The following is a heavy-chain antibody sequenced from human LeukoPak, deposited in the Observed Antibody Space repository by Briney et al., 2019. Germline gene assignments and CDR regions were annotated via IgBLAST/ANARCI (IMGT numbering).Heavy chain of an antibody. CDR1: GFTFSGSG. CDR2: IWYDGSHQ. Sequence: GGSLRLSCAASGFTFSGSGMHWVRQAPGKGLEWVAVIWYDGSHQYYADSVKGRFTISRDNSKNTLDLQMNSLRVEDTAVYFCAKDKDTPATAQPQRGYFESWGQGTLVTVSS. CDR3: AKDKDTPATAQPQRGYFES. J-gene: IGHJ4*02. D-gene: IGHD2-15*01. V-gene: IGHV3-33*06.